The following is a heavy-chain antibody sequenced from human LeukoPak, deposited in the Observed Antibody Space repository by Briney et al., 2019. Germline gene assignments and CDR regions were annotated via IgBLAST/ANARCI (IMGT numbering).Heavy chain of an antibody. V-gene: IGHV1-8*01. CDR1: GYTFTNYD. J-gene: IGHJ4*02. CDR2: MNPNSGNT. D-gene: IGHD6-19*01. CDR3: ARSLRGWYKDY. Sequence: ASVKVSCKASGYTFTNYDINWVRQATGQGLEWMGWMNPNSGNTAYAQNFQGRVTMTRDTSISTIYMELSSLRSEDTAVYYCARSLRGWYKDYWGQGTLITVSS.